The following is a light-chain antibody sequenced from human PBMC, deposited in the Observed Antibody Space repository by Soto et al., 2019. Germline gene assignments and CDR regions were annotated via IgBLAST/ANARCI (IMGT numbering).Light chain of an antibody. J-gene: IGKJ2*01. CDR2: DGS. Sequence: DIQMTQSPSTLPASVGDRVTITCRASQSVRSWMAWYQQKPGKAPSLLIYDGSSLQSGVPSRFSGSGSGTVFTLTISSLQPDDFATYYCQQYDTYPYTFGQGTQVEIK. CDR1: QSVRSW. V-gene: IGKV1-5*01. CDR3: QQYDTYPYT.